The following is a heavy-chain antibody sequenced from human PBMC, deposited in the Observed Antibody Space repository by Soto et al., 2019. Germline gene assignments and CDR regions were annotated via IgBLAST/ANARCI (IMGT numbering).Heavy chain of an antibody. CDR1: GFTFSTYW. J-gene: IGHJ4*02. Sequence: EVQLVESGGGLVQPGGSLRLSCAASGFTFSTYWMHWVRQAPGKGLVWVSRTNTDGSSTTYADSVEGRFTISRDNAKNTLYLQMNSLRAEDTAVDYCARGTRVIPAESDFDYWGQGTLVTVSS. D-gene: IGHD2-2*01. CDR2: TNTDGSST. V-gene: IGHV3-74*01. CDR3: ARGTRVIPAESDFDY.